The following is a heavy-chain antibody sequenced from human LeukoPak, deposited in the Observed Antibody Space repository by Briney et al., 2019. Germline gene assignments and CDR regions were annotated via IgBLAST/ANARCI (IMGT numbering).Heavy chain of an antibody. CDR3: ARAYQLLFGAFDI. J-gene: IGHJ3*02. CDR1: GFTFDDYG. CDR2: INWNGGST. Sequence: RAGGSLRLSCAASGFTFDDYGMSWVRQAPGKGLEWVSGINWNGGSTGYADSVKGRFTISRDNAKNSLYLQMNSLRAEDTALYHCARAYQLLFGAFDIWGQGTMVTVSS. V-gene: IGHV3-20*01. D-gene: IGHD2-2*01.